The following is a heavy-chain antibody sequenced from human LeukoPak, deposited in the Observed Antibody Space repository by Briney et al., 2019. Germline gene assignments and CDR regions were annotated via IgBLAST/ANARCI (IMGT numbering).Heavy chain of an antibody. J-gene: IGHJ4*02. Sequence: SETLSLTCTISGGSISSYYWSWIRQPAGKGLEWIGRIYTSGSTNYNPSLKSRVTMSVDTSKNQFSLKLSSVTAADTAVYYCARHSNKLRFLEWLPLDYWGQGTLVTVSS. D-gene: IGHD3-3*01. CDR1: GGSISSYY. V-gene: IGHV4-4*07. CDR3: ARHSNKLRFLEWLPLDY. CDR2: IYTSGST.